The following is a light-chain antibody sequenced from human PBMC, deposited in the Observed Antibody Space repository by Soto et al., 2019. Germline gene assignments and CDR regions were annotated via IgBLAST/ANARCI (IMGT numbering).Light chain of an antibody. Sequence: QSALTQLRSVSGSPGQSVTISCTGTSSDVGRYNYVSWYQQHPGKAPKLIIFDVTKRPSGVPDRFSGSKSGNTASLTISGLQSEDEADYHCCSYFGGFGGGTKLTVL. CDR1: SSDVGRYNY. J-gene: IGLJ2*01. CDR2: DVT. V-gene: IGLV2-11*01. CDR3: CSYFGG.